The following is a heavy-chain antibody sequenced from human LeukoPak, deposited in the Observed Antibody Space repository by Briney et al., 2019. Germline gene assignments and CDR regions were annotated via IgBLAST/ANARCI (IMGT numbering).Heavy chain of an antibody. V-gene: IGHV3-30*02. CDR3: AEAYYYSYYMDV. J-gene: IGHJ6*03. Sequence: GGPLRLSCAASGFNFSNYGMHWVRQAPGKGLEWVAFIRYDGTNIYYVDSVKGRFTIPRDNSKNTLYLQMNSLRADDTAVYYCAEAYYYSYYMDVWGKGTTVTVSS. CDR1: GFNFSNYG. CDR2: IRYDGTNI.